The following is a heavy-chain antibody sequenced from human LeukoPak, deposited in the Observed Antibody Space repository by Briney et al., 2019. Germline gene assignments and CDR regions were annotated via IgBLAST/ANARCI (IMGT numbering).Heavy chain of an antibody. Sequence: PGGSLRLSCAASGFTFSTYTMSWVRQAPEKGLEWLSAIGGSGGTSYYADSVKGRFTISRDNPKNTLYLQMNSLRAEDTATYYCAKPHDDDSSGCLFDHWGQGTLVIVSS. CDR3: AKPHDDDSSGCLFDH. CDR2: IGGSGGTS. CDR1: GFTFSTYT. J-gene: IGHJ4*02. D-gene: IGHD3-22*01. V-gene: IGHV3-23*01.